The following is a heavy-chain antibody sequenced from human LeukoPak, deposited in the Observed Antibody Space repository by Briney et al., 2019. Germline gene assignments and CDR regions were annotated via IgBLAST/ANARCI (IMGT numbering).Heavy chain of an antibody. V-gene: IGHV3-23*01. CDR1: GFTFSSYT. Sequence: GGSLRLSCTASGFTFSSYTMTWVRQAPGKGLKWVSTITTGDGNTYYADSVRGRFTVSRDDSKNTLYLQMNSLRAEDTAVYYCAKDGGLWVSAHWGDSWGRGTLVTVSS. D-gene: IGHD7-27*01. J-gene: IGHJ4*02. CDR3: AKDGGLWVSAHWGDS. CDR2: ITTGDGNT.